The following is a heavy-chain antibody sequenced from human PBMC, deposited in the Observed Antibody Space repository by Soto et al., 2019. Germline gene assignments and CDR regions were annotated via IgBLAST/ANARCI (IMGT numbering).Heavy chain of an antibody. CDR3: AREGEQSTTWFKAEYFHH. D-gene: IGHD6-13*01. Sequence: QVQLVQSGAEVKKPGASVKVSCKASGYTFTAYYMHWVRQAPGQGLEWMGWINPKSGGTNYSQKFQGRVTMTSDTAISTTYMELSRLRSDDTAVYYCAREGEQSTTWFKAEYFHHWGQGTLVTVSS. CDR2: INPKSGGT. J-gene: IGHJ1*01. V-gene: IGHV1-2*02. CDR1: GYTFTAYY.